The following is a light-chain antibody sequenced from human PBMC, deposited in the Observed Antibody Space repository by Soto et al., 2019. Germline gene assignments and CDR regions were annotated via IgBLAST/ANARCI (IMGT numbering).Light chain of an antibody. J-gene: IGKJ4*01. V-gene: IGKV3-20*01. Sequence: EIVLTQSPGTLSLSPGERATLSCRASQSVSSSYLAWYQQKPGQAPRLLIYGASSRATGIPDRFSGSGSVTDFTLTISRLEPEDFAVYYCQQYGSLRTFGGGTKVEIK. CDR3: QQYGSLRT. CDR2: GAS. CDR1: QSVSSSY.